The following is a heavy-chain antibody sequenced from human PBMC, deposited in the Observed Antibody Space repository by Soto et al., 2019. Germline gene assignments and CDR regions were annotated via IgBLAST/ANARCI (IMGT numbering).Heavy chain of an antibody. J-gene: IGHJ4*02. CDR1: GFNFKKLA. V-gene: IGHV3-23*01. Sequence: EVQLLESGGGVVQPGGSLRLSCVASGFNFKKLAMAWVRQAPGEGLKWVSGISCCGGSTSYADSVKGRFSIARDDSKNTLPLQRNCLRVEDTAQYYCAKADGEQWLVPHLDNWGQGTLVTVS. CDR3: AKADGEQWLVPHLDN. CDR2: ISCCGGST. D-gene: IGHD6-19*01.